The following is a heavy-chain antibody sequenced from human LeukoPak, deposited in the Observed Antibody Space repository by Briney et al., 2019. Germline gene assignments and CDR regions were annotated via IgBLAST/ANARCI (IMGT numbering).Heavy chain of an antibody. J-gene: IGHJ5*02. CDR3: ARGTLRDYNLPFDP. CDR1: GYTFTDFY. V-gene: IGHV1-2*02. D-gene: IGHD4-11*01. CDR2: INPYSGAT. Sequence: GASVKVSCKAPGYTFTDFYLHWVRQAPGQGLEWMGWINPYSGATNYAQNFQGRVTMTRDTSISTAYMELSRLRSDDTAVYYCARGTLRDYNLPFDPWGQGTLVTVSS.